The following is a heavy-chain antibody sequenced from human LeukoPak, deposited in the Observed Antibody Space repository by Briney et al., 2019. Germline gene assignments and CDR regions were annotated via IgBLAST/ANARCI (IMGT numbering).Heavy chain of an antibody. Sequence: GGSLRLSCAASGFTFSFYEMNWVRQAPRKGLEWVSYISSSGSTIYCADSVKGRFTISRDNAKNSLYLQMNSLRAEDTAVYYCARVGYSSSWYPFDYWGQGTLVTVSS. V-gene: IGHV3-48*03. J-gene: IGHJ4*02. D-gene: IGHD6-13*01. CDR1: GFTFSFYE. CDR3: ARVGYSSSWYPFDY. CDR2: ISSSGSTI.